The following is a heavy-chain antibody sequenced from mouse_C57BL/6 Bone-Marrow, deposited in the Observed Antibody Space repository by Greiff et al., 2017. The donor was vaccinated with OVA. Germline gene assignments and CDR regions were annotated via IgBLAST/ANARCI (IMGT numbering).Heavy chain of an antibody. CDR1: GYAFSSYW. CDR2: FYPGDGDI. J-gene: IGHJ1*03. CDR3: ERRELRRFPYWYIDV. D-gene: IGHD2-4*01. V-gene: IGHV1-80*01. Sequence: VQLQQSGAELVKPGASVKISCKASGYAFSSYWMNWVKQRPGKGLEWIGQFYPGDGDINYNGKFKGKATLTADKSSSTAYMQLSSLTSEDSAVYFCERRELRRFPYWYIDVWGTGTTVTVSS.